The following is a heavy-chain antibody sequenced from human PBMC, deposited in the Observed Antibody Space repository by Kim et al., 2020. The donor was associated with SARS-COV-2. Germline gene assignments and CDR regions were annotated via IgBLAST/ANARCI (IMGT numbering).Heavy chain of an antibody. Sequence: GGSLRLSCAASGFTFSSYWMSWVRQAPGKGLEWVANIKQDGSEKYYVDSVKGRFTISRDNAKNSLYLQMNSLRAEDTAVYYCAREGGGDGYNSDSYYFDYWGQGTLVTVSS. V-gene: IGHV3-7*01. CDR1: GFTFSSYW. CDR2: IKQDGSEK. D-gene: IGHD5-12*01. CDR3: AREGGGDGYNSDSYYFDY. J-gene: IGHJ4*02.